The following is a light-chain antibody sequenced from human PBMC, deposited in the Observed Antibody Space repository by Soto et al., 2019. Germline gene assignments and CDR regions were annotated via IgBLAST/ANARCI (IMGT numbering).Light chain of an antibody. J-gene: IGKJ1*01. CDR3: QHYDNYQWT. CDR1: QIISSW. V-gene: IGKV1-5*03. Sequence: DLQMTQSPSALSASVGDRVTITCRASQIISSWVAWYQQKPGKATKFLIYKASTLESGVPSRFTGSGYGTELTLTISSLQHDDSATYYCQHYDNYQWTFGQGTKVEIK. CDR2: KAS.